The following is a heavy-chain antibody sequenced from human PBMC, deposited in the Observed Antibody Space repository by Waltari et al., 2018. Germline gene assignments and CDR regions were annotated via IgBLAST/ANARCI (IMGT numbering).Heavy chain of an antibody. V-gene: IGHV3-21*01. CDR3: ARAQYYYESSNYYSDYYFDY. CDR2: ISRSRNYI. D-gene: IGHD3-22*01. CDR1: GFTFSDHS. Sequence: EVQLVESGGGLVKPGGSLRLSCAASGFTFSDHSMNWVRQAPGKGLVWVSSISRSRNYIYYADSVKGRFTISRDNAKDSLYLQMNRLRAEDTAVYYCARAQYYYESSNYYSDYYFDYWGQGTLVTVSS. J-gene: IGHJ4*02.